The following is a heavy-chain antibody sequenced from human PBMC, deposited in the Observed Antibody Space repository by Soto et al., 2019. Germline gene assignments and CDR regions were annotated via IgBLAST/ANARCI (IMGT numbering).Heavy chain of an antibody. D-gene: IGHD2-15*01. CDR3: ARAGCTGGSCYSSVFDI. V-gene: IGHV5-51*01. Sequence: GESLKISCKGSGYSFTSYWISWVRQMPGKGLEWMGRIDPGDSDTRYSPSSKGQVTISADKSINTAYLQWSSLKASDTAMYYCARAGCTGGSCYSSVFDIWGKGTMVTVSS. J-gene: IGHJ3*02. CDR1: GYSFTSYW. CDR2: IDPGDSDT.